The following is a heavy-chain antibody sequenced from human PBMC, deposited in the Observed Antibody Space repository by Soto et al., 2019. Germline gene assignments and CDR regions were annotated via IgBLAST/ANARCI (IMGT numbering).Heavy chain of an antibody. CDR2: IYSSCNT. D-gene: IGHD1-7*01. Sequence: PGGSLRLSCAPSGFTVRRSYMSWVRQAPGKGLEWVSVIYSSCNTYYADSVKGRFTITTNNSKNTLYLQMNSLRAEETAGYYCARNLNYLFDYWGQGTLVTVSS. CDR3: ARNLNYLFDY. J-gene: IGHJ4*02. V-gene: IGHV3-53*01. CDR1: GFTVRRSY.